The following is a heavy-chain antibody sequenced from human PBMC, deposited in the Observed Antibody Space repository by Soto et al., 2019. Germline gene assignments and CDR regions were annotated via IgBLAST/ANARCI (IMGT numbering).Heavy chain of an antibody. CDR3: ARNNGDYEVY. V-gene: IGHV3-48*03. CDR2: ISSSGKTI. CDR1: GSTFSSYE. D-gene: IGHD4-17*01. J-gene: IGHJ4*02. Sequence: EVQLVESGGDLVQPGGSLRLSCVASGSTFSSYEMNWVRQAPGKGLEWVAYISSSGKTIHYPDSVKGRFTISRDNAKNSLYLQMNSLRAEEKAVYYCARNNGDYEVYWCQGTLVTVSS.